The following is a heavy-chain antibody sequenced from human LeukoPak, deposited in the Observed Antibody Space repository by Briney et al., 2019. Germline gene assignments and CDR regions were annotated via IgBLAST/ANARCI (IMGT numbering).Heavy chain of an antibody. CDR1: GGSISNYY. CDR3: ARLSTTSGWYSWFDP. D-gene: IGHD6-19*01. J-gene: IGHJ5*02. V-gene: IGHV4-59*08. CDR2: IYYTGST. Sequence: SETLSLTCAVSGGSISNYYWSWIRQPPGKGLECIGYIYYTGSTTYNPSLKSRVTISVDSSKNQFSLRLSSVTAADTAVCYCARLSTTSGWYSWFDPWGQGTLVTVSS.